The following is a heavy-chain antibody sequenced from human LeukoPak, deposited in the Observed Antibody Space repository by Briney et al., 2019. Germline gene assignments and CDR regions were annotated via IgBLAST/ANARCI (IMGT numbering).Heavy chain of an antibody. CDR3: ARDYGSGSYYWFDP. J-gene: IGHJ5*02. V-gene: IGHV4-4*07. Sequence: PSETLSLTCTVSGGSISSYYWSWIRQPAGKGLEWIGRIYTSGSTNYDPSLKSRVTMSVDTSKNQFSLKLSSVTAADTAVYYCARDYGSGSYYWFDPWGQGTLVTVSS. CDR1: GGSISSYY. CDR2: IYTSGST. D-gene: IGHD3-10*01.